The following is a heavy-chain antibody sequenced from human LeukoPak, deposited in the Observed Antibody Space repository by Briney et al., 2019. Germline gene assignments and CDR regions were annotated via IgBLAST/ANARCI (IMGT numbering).Heavy chain of an antibody. CDR3: ARVSQGYYFDY. J-gene: IGHJ4*02. Sequence: GGSLRLSCAASGFTFSSYSMNWVRQAPGKGLEWVSSISSSSSYIYYADSVKGRFTISRDNAKNSLYLQMNSLRAEDTAAYYCARVSQGYYFDYWGQGTLVTVSS. V-gene: IGHV3-21*01. CDR1: GFTFSSYS. CDR2: ISSSSSYI.